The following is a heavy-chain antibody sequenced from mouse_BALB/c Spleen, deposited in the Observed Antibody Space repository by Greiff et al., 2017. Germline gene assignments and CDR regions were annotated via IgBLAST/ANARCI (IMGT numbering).Heavy chain of an antibody. D-gene: IGHD2-2*01. Sequence: EVMLVESGGGLVQPGGSRKLSCAASGFTFSSFGMHWVRQAPEKGLEWVAYISSGSSTIYYADTVKGRFTISRDNPKNTLFLQMTSLRSEDTAMYYCARDGYDLMDYWGQGTSVTVSS. CDR1: GFTFSSFG. V-gene: IGHV5-17*02. CDR2: ISSGSSTI. J-gene: IGHJ4*01. CDR3: ARDGYDLMDY.